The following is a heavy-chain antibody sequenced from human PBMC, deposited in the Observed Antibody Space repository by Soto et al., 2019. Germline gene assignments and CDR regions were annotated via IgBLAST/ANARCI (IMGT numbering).Heavy chain of an antibody. CDR2: ISSSAGTI. J-gene: IGHJ6*02. D-gene: IGHD3-10*01. V-gene: IGHV3-11*01. CDR1: GLTFSDHY. Sequence: QVQLVESGGGLVKPGGSLRLSCAASGLTFSDHYMTWIRQAPGKGLEWISYISSSAGTIYYADSVKGRFTISRDNAKNSLYRQRTNRRAEDTAVYYCARAPYFGSGTYYYYAVDVWGQGTTVTVSS. CDR3: ARAPYFGSGTYYYYAVDV.